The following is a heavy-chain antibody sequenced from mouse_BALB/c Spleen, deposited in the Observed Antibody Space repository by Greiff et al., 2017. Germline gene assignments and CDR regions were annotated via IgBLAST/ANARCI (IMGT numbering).Heavy chain of an antibody. J-gene: IGHJ4*01. CDR3: ARNVWFHAMDY. V-gene: IGHV3-2*02. Sequence: EVQLVESGPGLVKPSQSLSLTCTVTGYSITSDYAWNWIRQFPGNKLEWMGYISYSGSTSYNPSLKSRISITRDTSKNQFFLQLNSVTTEDTATYYCARNVWFHAMDYWGQGTSVTVSS. CDR1: GYSITSDYA. CDR2: ISYSGST. D-gene: IGHD2-10*02.